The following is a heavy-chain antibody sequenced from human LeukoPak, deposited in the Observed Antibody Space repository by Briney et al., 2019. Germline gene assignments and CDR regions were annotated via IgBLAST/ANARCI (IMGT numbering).Heavy chain of an antibody. Sequence: GGSLRLSCAASGFTFRSFEMYWVRQAPGKGLQWVSYIDSRGTTIDYADSVKGRFTISRDNARNSLYLQMNSLRAEDTAVYYCARALGDQPDYYYGMDVWGQGTTVTVSS. CDR3: ARALGDQPDYYYGMDV. CDR1: GFTFRSFE. D-gene: IGHD2-2*01. V-gene: IGHV3-48*03. J-gene: IGHJ6*02. CDR2: IDSRGTTI.